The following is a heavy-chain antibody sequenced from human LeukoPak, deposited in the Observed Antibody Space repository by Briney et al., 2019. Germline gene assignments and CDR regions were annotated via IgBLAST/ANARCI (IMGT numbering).Heavy chain of an antibody. CDR3: PRQREWGGGFDAFYI. V-gene: IGHV5-51*01. CDR2: NYRGECET. CDR1: GYRFTSNW. J-gene: IGHJ3*02. D-gene: IGHD2-15*01. Sequence: GGAPQIFSKGAGYRFTSNWIGRGRQMPGKGGEWRGINYRGECETTYSPSFQGQVTISASKSISTAYLQWSSLKPSDTAMYFCPRQREWGGGFDAFYIWGQGTLVTVSS.